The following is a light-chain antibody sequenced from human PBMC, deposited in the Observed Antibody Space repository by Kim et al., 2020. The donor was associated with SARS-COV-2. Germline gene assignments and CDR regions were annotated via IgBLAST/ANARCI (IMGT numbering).Light chain of an antibody. Sequence: VSPGQTATITCSGDKLGDKDAYWYQQKPGQSPVVVIYQDTRRPSGIPERFSGSNSGNTATLTISGTQAMDEADYYCQAWDSNNVVFGGGTQLTVL. CDR2: QDT. CDR1: KLGDKD. CDR3: QAWDSNNVV. V-gene: IGLV3-1*01. J-gene: IGLJ2*01.